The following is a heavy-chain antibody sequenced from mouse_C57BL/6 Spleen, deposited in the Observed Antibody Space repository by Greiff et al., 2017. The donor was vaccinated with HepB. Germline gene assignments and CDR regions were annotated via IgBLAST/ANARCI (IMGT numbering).Heavy chain of an antibody. V-gene: IGHV3-6*01. CDR1: GYSITSGYY. CDR3: ARPYDGYWPGFAY. Sequence: EVQLQESGPGLVKPSQSLSLTCSVTGYSITSGYYWNWIRQFPGNKLEWMGYISYDGSHNYNPSLQNRISITRDTSKNQFFLKLNSVTTEDTATYYCARPYDGYWPGFAYWGQGTLVTVSA. D-gene: IGHD2-3*01. J-gene: IGHJ3*01. CDR2: ISYDGSH.